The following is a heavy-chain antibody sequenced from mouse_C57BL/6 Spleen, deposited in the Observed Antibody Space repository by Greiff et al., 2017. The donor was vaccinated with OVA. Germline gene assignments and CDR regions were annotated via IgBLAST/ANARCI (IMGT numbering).Heavy chain of an antibody. D-gene: IGHD2-4*01. CDR2: IDPETGGT. Sequence: VKVVESGAELVRPGASVTLSCKASGYTFTDYEMHWVKQTPVHGLEWIGAIDPETGGTAYNQKFKGKAILTADKSSSTAYMELRSLTSEDSAVYYCTRSRDYGDCDYWGQGTTLTVSS. V-gene: IGHV1-15*01. CDR1: GYTFTDYE. J-gene: IGHJ2*01. CDR3: TRSRDYGDCDY.